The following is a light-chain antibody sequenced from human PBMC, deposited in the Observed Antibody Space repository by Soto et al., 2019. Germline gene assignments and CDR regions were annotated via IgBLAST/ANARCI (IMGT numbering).Light chain of an antibody. J-gene: IGKJ1*01. CDR2: DVS. Sequence: EIVLTQSPATLSLSPGERATLSCRASQSVSSYLAWYQQKPGQAPRLLIYDVSNMATGIPARFSGSGSGTDLTLTISSLEPEDFAVYYCQQRSNWSWTFGQGTKVEIK. CDR3: QQRSNWSWT. V-gene: IGKV3-11*01. CDR1: QSVSSY.